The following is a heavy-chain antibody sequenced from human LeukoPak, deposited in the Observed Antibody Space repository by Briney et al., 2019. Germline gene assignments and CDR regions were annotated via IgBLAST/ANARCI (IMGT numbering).Heavy chain of an antibody. J-gene: IGHJ2*01. CDR1: GGSFSGYY. Sequence: TSETLSLTCAVYGGSFSGYYWSWIRQPPGKGLEWIGEINHSGSTNYNPSLKSRVTISVDTSKNQFSLKLSSVTAADTAVYYCARRGSGILRYFDWFPPRPRSYWYFDLWGRGTLVTVSS. CDR2: INHSGST. CDR3: ARRGSGILRYFDWFPPRPRSYWYFDL. V-gene: IGHV4-34*01. D-gene: IGHD3-9*01.